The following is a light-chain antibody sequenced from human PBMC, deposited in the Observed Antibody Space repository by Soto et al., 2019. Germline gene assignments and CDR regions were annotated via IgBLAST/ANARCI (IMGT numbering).Light chain of an antibody. J-gene: IGLJ3*02. CDR1: SSDIGGYNF. CDR3: ASWDDNLNGGV. CDR2: EVN. Sequence: QSALTQPASVSGSPGQSITISCTGTSSDIGGYNFVSWYQHHPGKAPKLMIYEVNNRPSGVSSRFSGSKSGNTASLTISGLQTEDEADYYCASWDDNLNGGVFGGGTKLTVL. V-gene: IGLV2-14*01.